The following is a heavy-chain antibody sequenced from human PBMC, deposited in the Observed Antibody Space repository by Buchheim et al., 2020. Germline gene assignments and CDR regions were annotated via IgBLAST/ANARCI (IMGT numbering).Heavy chain of an antibody. CDR3: ARDYGDYTLPIDY. CDR2: ISYDGSNK. V-gene: IGHV3-30*04. D-gene: IGHD4-17*01. Sequence: QVQLVESGGGVVQPGRSLRLSCAASGFTFSSYAMHWVRQAPGKGLEWVADISYDGSNKYYADSVKGRFTISRDNSKNTLYLQMNSLRDEDTAVYYCARDYGDYTLPIDYWGQGTL. J-gene: IGHJ4*02. CDR1: GFTFSSYA.